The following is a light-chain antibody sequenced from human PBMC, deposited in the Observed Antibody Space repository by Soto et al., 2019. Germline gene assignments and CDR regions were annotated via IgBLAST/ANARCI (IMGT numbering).Light chain of an antibody. V-gene: IGKV3-15*01. CDR3: QQYNNWPPWT. J-gene: IGKJ1*01. CDR2: GAS. CDR1: QSVSSN. Sequence: EIVMTKSPATLYVSPGDRATLSCRASQSVSSNLAWYQQQPGQAPRLLIYGASTRATGIPAMFSGSGSGTEFTLTISSLQSEDFAVYYCQQYNNWPPWTFGQGTKVEIK.